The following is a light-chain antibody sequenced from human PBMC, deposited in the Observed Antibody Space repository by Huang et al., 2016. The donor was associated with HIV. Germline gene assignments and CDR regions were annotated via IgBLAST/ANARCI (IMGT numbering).Light chain of an antibody. J-gene: IGKJ4*01. V-gene: IGKV1-33*01. CDR2: DAS. CDR1: QDISTY. Sequence: DIQMTQSPSSLSSSLGDRVTITCQASQDISTYLNWYQQKPGKAPKLLIYDASNVETGVPSRFSGSGSGTDFTFTISSLQPEDIATYYCQQYDNRITFGGGTKVEIK. CDR3: QQYDNRIT.